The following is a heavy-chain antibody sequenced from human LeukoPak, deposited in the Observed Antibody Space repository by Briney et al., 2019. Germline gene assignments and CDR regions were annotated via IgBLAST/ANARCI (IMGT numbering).Heavy chain of an antibody. D-gene: IGHD5-12*01. CDR2: IRYDGSNK. V-gene: IGHV3-30*02. CDR3: AKDTEIVATIDYYYYYGMDV. J-gene: IGHJ6*02. CDR1: GFTFSSYG. Sequence: GGSLRLSCAASGFTFSSYGMHWVRQAPGKGLEWVAFIRYDGSNKYYVDSVKGRFTISRDNSKNTLYLQMNSLRAEDTAVYYCAKDTEIVATIDYYYYYGMDVWGQGTTVTVSS.